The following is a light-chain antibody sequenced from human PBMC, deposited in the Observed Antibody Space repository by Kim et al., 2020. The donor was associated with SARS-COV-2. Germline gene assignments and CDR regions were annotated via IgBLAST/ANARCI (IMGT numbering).Light chain of an antibody. CDR1: RIVSSNY. CDR2: GAC. J-gene: IGKJ1*01. Sequence: SRGKSATLCSRGSRIVSSNYFGWYQQKREEAPRLLIYGACSRATGIPGRCSGGGSGADFTLTISRVGPEDFVVYYKQQYGSSPRTFGQGTKVEIK. CDR3: QQYGSSPRT. V-gene: IGKV3-20*01.